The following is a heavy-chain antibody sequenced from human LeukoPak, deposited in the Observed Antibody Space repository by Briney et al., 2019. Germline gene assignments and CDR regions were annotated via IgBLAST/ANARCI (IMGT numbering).Heavy chain of an antibody. CDR1: GFTFSSYA. D-gene: IGHD5-12*01. V-gene: IGHV3-23*01. J-gene: IGHJ4*02. CDR3: APDPNKWLRNY. CDR2: ISGSGSST. Sequence: PGGSLRLSCAASGFTFSSYAMSWVRQAPGKGLEWISTISGSGSSTDFADSVNGRFTISRDNSKNTLNLQMNNLRAEDTAIYYCAPDPNKWLRNYWGQGTLVTVSS.